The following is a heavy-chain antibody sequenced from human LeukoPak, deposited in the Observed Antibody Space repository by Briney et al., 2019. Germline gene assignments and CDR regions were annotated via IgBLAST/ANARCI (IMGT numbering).Heavy chain of an antibody. Sequence: ASVRVSCKASGDTFTSYDINWVRQAPGQGLEWMGWMNPNSGNTGYAQKFQGRVTMTRNTSISTAYMELSSLRSEDTAVYYCARGEGIAAAGTNYWGQGTLVTVSS. D-gene: IGHD6-13*01. J-gene: IGHJ4*02. CDR2: MNPNSGNT. CDR3: ARGEGIAAAGTNY. CDR1: GDTFTSYD. V-gene: IGHV1-8*01.